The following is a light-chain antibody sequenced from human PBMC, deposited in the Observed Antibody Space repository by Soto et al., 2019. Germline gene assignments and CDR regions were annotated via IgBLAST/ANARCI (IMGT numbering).Light chain of an antibody. CDR3: QQYGNSIPIA. Sequence: EIVFTQSPGTLSLSPEEGVTLSFRASQTVSSRYLAWYQQRPGQAPRLLIYGASNRSTGIPDRFSGSGSGTDFTLTISRLEPEDFAVYYCQQYGNSIPIAFGQGTRLQI. CDR2: GAS. J-gene: IGKJ5*01. V-gene: IGKV3-20*01. CDR1: QTVSSRY.